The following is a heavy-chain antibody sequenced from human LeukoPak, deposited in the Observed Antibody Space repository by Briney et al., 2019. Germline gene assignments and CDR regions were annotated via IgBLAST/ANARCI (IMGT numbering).Heavy chain of an antibody. Sequence: QPGGSLRLSCAASGFTFSSYEMNWVRQAPGKGLEWVSYISSSGSTIYYADSVKGRFTISRDNAKNSLYLQMNSLRAEDTAVYYCARGMEFYDSSGQGVIFDYWGQGTLVTVSS. CDR2: ISSSGSTI. CDR1: GFTFSSYE. V-gene: IGHV3-48*03. D-gene: IGHD3-22*01. CDR3: ARGMEFYDSSGQGVIFDY. J-gene: IGHJ4*02.